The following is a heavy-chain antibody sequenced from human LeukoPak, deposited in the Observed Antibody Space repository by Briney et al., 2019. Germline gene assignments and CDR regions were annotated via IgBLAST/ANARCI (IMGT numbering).Heavy chain of an antibody. CDR3: AKQGGPFDY. V-gene: IGHV3-23*01. CDR1: GFTFSSYA. D-gene: IGHD3-16*01. J-gene: IGHJ4*02. CDR2: ISDTGGSI. Sequence: GGSLRLSCAASGFTFSSYAMSWVRQAPGKGLEWVSAISDTGGSIYYADSVKGRFTISRDNSKNTPYLQMNSLRAEDTAVYYCAKQGGPFDYWGQGTLVTVSS.